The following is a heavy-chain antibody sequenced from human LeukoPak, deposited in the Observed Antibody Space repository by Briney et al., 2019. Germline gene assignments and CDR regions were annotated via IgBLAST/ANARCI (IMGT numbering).Heavy chain of an antibody. D-gene: IGHD1-26*01. J-gene: IGHJ4*02. V-gene: IGHV1-69*13. Sequence: SVTVSCKASGGTFSSYAISWVRQAPGQGLEWMGGIIPIFGTANYAQKFQGRVTITADESTSTAYMELSSLRSEDTAVYYCARDKNLGIVGATQSLDYWGQGTLVTVSS. CDR1: GGTFSSYA. CDR3: ARDKNLGIVGATQSLDY. CDR2: IIPIFGTA.